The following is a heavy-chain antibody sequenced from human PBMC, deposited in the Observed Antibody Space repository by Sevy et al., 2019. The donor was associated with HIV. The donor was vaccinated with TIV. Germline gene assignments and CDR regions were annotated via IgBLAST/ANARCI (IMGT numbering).Heavy chain of an antibody. Sequence: GGCLRLSCTASGFIFADSAMSWSRQAPGKGLEWVGFINSKTFGGTTDYAASVEGRFTISRDDSKSIAYLQMNSLKTQDTAVYYCGREPSGQNYYSSVGWCDPWGQGTLVTVSS. CDR2: INSKTFGGTT. J-gene: IGHJ5*02. D-gene: IGHD3-22*01. V-gene: IGHV3-49*03. CDR1: GFIFADSA. CDR3: GREPSGQNYYSSVGWCDP.